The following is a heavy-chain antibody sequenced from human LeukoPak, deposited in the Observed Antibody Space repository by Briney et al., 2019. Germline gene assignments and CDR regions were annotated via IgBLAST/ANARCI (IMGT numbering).Heavy chain of an antibody. Sequence: GRSLRLLCASSGFTFDRHSMPWVPQGPARGLVEVSSLSARGTPELNSKSVKGRFPISRHNSQNTLHVQMNTLRAQHRPVLLWARFYCSGETCYDYFDYWGQGTLVTVSS. CDR1: GFTFDRHS. D-gene: IGHD2-15*01. J-gene: IGHJ4*02. V-gene: IGHV3-23*01. CDR2: LSARGTPE. CDR3: ARFYCSGETCYDYFDY.